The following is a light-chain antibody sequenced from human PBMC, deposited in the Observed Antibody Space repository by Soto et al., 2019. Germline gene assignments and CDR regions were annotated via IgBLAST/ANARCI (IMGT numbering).Light chain of an antibody. Sequence: DMPMTQSPSTLSASEGDRVTITCRASQSISTWLAWYQQKPGKAPNVLISDASTLESGVPSRFSGSGSGTEFTLTISSLQPDDFAIYYCHEYETYSGTFGQGTKVESK. CDR2: DAS. V-gene: IGKV1-5*01. CDR3: HEYETYSGT. J-gene: IGKJ1*01. CDR1: QSISTW.